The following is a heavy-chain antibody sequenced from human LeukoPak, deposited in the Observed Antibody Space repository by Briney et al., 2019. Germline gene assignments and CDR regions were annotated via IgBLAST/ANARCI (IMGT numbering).Heavy chain of an antibody. CDR1: GGTFSSYA. D-gene: IGHD2-2*01. V-gene: IGHV1-69*13. CDR3: ARDLGTVVIPTAMLRGWFDP. Sequence: ASVKVSCKASGGTFSSYAISWVRQAPGQGLEWMGGIIPIFGTANYAQKFQGRVTITADESTSIVYLQLSSLRSEDTAVYYCARDLGTVVIPTAMLRGWFDPWGQGTLVTVSS. J-gene: IGHJ5*02. CDR2: IIPIFGTA.